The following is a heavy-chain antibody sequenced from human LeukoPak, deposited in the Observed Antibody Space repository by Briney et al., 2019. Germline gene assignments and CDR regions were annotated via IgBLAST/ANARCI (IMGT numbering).Heavy chain of an antibody. CDR1: GYSFTNYW. CDR2: IYPGDSDA. D-gene: IGHD3-10*01. J-gene: IGHJ4*02. V-gene: IGHV5-51*01. Sequence: GESLKISCKSSGYSFTNYWIGWVRQMPGKGLEWMGIIYPGDSDARYSPSFQGHVTISADKSISTAYLQWSSLKASDTAMYYCARTWPIGELPLDYWGQGTLVTVSS. CDR3: ARTWPIGELPLDY.